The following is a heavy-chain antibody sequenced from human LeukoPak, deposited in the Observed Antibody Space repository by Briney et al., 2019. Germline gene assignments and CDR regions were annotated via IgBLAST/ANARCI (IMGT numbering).Heavy chain of an antibody. J-gene: IGHJ3*02. Sequence: ASVKVSCKASGYTFSVYYIHWLRQAPGQGLEWMGWVIPSSGGTKYAQKFQDRVTMTRDTSISTAYMELSGLTYDDTAVYYCARGVLLQGRGAFDIWGQGTMVTVSS. D-gene: IGHD2-21*02. CDR2: VIPSSGGT. V-gene: IGHV1-2*02. CDR1: GYTFSVYY. CDR3: ARGVLLQGRGAFDI.